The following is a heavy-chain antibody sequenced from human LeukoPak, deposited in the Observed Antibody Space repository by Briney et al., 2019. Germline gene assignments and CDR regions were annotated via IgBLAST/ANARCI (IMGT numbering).Heavy chain of an antibody. D-gene: IGHD4-17*01. CDR3: ATDFNDDYWFDP. J-gene: IGHJ5*02. CDR2: FDPEDGET. Sequence: ASVKVSCKVSGYTLTELSMHWVRQAPGKGLEWMGGFDPEDGETIYAQKFQGRVTMTEDTSTDTAYMELSSLRSEDTAVYYCATDFNDDYWFDPWGQGTLVTVSS. V-gene: IGHV1-24*01. CDR1: GYTLTELS.